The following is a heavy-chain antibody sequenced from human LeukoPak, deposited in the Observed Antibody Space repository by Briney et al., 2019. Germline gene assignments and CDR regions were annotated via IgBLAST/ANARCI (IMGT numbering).Heavy chain of an antibody. J-gene: IGHJ4*02. CDR1: GFTFSSYG. Sequence: GSLRLSCAASGFTFSSYGMHWVRQAPGKGLEGVALIWYDGSNKYYTDSVKGRLTISRDNSKNTLYLQMNSLRAEDTAIYYCAREGPRGNSQFDYWGQGTLVTVSS. D-gene: IGHD2/OR15-2a*01. CDR2: IWYDGSNK. V-gene: IGHV3-33*01. CDR3: AREGPRGNSQFDY.